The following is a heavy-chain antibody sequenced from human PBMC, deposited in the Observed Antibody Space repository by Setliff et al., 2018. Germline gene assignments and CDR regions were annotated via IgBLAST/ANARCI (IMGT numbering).Heavy chain of an antibody. J-gene: IGHJ1*01. D-gene: IGHD6-19*01. V-gene: IGHV3-48*01. CDR3: AKVQAVAGTCFQH. Sequence: GGSLRLSCAASGFTFSSYSMNWVRQAPGKGPEWVSYIDGSSSTIYYADSVKGRFTISRDNAKNSLHLQMNSLRAEDTAVYYCAKVQAVAGTCFQHWGQGTLVTVSS. CDR2: IDGSSSTI. CDR1: GFTFSSYS.